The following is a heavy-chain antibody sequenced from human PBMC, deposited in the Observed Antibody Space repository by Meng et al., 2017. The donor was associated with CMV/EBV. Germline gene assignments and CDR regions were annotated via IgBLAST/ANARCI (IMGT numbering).Heavy chain of an antibody. CDR2: INPNSGGT. J-gene: IGHJ4*02. CDR1: GYTFTGYY. CDR3: ARGTYYYDSSGYYYSN. Sequence: ASVKVSCKASGYTFTGYYMHWVRQAPGQGLEWMGWINPNSGGTNYAQKFQGRVTMTRDTSISTAYMELSRLRSDDTAVYYCARGTYYYDSSGYYYSNWGQGTLVTSPQ. D-gene: IGHD3-22*01. V-gene: IGHV1-2*02.